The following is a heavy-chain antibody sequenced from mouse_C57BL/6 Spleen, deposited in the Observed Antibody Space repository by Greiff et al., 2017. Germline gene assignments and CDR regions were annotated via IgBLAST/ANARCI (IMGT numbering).Heavy chain of an antibody. V-gene: IGHV5-16*01. J-gene: IGHJ1*03. Sequence: EVMLVESEGGLVQPGSSMKLSCTASGFTFSDYYMAWVRQVPEKGLEWVANINYDGSSTYYLDSLKSRFIISRDNAKNILYLQMSSLKSEDTATYYCARDGDGNGWYFDVWGTGTTVTVSS. D-gene: IGHD2-1*01. CDR3: ARDGDGNGWYFDV. CDR1: GFTFSDYY. CDR2: INYDGSST.